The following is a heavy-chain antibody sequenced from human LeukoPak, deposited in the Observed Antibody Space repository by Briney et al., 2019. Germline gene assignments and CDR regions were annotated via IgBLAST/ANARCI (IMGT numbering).Heavy chain of an antibody. Sequence: GASVKVSCKASGGTFSSYAISRVRQAPGQGLEWMGRIIPILGIANYAQKLQGRVTITADKSTSTAYMELSSLRSEDTAVYYCARGPNPYCSSTSCSTYYYYYGMDVWGQGTTVTVSS. J-gene: IGHJ6*02. CDR1: GGTFSSYA. CDR3: ARGPNPYCSSTSCSTYYYYYGMDV. D-gene: IGHD2-2*01. CDR2: IIPILGIA. V-gene: IGHV1-69*04.